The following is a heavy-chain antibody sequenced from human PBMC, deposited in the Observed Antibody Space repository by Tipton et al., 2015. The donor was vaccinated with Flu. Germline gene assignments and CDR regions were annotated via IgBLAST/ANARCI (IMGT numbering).Heavy chain of an antibody. J-gene: IGHJ6*02. CDR3: AKGSLANDFWNYYYGMDV. Sequence: SLRLSCAASGFTFSSYGMHWVRQAPDKGLEWVAVISYDGSNKYYADSVKGRFTISRDNSKNTLYLQMNSLRAEDTAVYYCAKGSLANDFWNYYYGMDVWGQGTTVTVSS. CDR1: GFTFSSYG. D-gene: IGHD3-3*01. V-gene: IGHV3-30*18. CDR2: ISYDGSNK.